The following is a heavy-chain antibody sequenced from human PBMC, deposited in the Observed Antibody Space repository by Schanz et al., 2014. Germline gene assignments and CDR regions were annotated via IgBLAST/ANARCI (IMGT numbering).Heavy chain of an antibody. Sequence: EVQLLESGGGLVQPGGSLRLSCAASGFTFSSYAMSWVRQAPGKGLEWVSALSGSGTSTYYADSVKGRFTISRDNSKNILYLQMNSLRAEDTAVYFCAKSQYYGSGSYSDYYGVDVWGQGTTVTVSS. CDR1: GFTFSSYA. CDR2: LSGSGTST. D-gene: IGHD3-10*01. CDR3: AKSQYYGSGSYSDYYGVDV. V-gene: IGHV3-23*01. J-gene: IGHJ6*02.